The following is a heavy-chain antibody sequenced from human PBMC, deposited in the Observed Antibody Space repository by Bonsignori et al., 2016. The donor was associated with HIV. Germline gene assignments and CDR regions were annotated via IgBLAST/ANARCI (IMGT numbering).Heavy chain of an antibody. Sequence: GSLRLSCGVYGGSFSGYYWTWIRQSPGRGLEWIGEIHPTGRANYNSSLESRLSMSVDTSKKQFSLRLRSLTAADTATYYCARRNNLDLSLASEGHSRDHGLDIWGRGTVVTVSS. V-gene: IGHV4-34*01. CDR2: IHPTGRA. D-gene: IGHD5-24*01. CDR3: ARRNNLDLSLASEGHSRDHGLDI. J-gene: IGHJ3*02. CDR1: GGSFSGYY.